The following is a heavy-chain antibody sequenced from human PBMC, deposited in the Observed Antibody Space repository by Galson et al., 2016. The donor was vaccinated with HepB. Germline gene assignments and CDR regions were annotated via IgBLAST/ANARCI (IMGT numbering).Heavy chain of an antibody. CDR3: ARGKEGISV. J-gene: IGHJ4*02. D-gene: IGHD6-13*01. CDR2: IYYSGDT. CDR1: GGFIRSGGYS. V-gene: IGHV4-30-2*01. Sequence: TLSLTCAVSGGFIRSGGYSWTWIRPPPGKGPECIGYIYYSGDTTYNPSLQSRVTISVDLSKNHFSLNLRSVTAADTAVYYCARGKEGISVWGQGTLVTVSS.